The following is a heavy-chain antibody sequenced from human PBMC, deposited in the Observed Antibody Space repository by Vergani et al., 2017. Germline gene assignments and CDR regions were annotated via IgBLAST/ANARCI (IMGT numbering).Heavy chain of an antibody. Sequence: QVQLVQSGAEVKKPGSSVEVSCKASGGTFSSYAISWVRQAPGQGLEWMGRIIPILGIANYAQKFQGRVTITADKSTSTAYMELSSLRSEDTAVYYCARENTYYYDSSGYYGYWGQGTLVTVSS. CDR3: ARENTYYYDSSGYYGY. CDR2: IIPILGIA. CDR1: GGTFSSYA. J-gene: IGHJ4*02. V-gene: IGHV1-69*04. D-gene: IGHD3-22*01.